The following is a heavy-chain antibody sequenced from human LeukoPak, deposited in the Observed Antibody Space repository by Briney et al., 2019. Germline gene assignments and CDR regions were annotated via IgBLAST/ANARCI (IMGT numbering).Heavy chain of an antibody. CDR1: GRSISRGSYD. CDR3: ARRTAAGKGAFDY. D-gene: IGHD6-13*01. Sequence: SETLSLTCTVSGRSISRGSYDWSWIRQPAGKGLEWIGRIYTSGSTNYNPSLKGRVTRSVDTDKSQFSPKLSSVTAAATAVYYCARRTAAGKGAFDYWGQGTLVTVSS. J-gene: IGHJ4*02. V-gene: IGHV4-61*02. CDR2: IYTSGST.